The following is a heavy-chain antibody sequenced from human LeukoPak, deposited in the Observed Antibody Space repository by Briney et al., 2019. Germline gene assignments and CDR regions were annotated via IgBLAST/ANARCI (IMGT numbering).Heavy chain of an antibody. J-gene: IGHJ6*04. V-gene: IGHV3-48*03. CDR1: GFTFSSYE. Sequence: GGSLRVSCAASGFTFSSYEMNWVRQAPGQGLEWVSYISSSGSTIYFAATVKGRFTISRDNAKNSLDLQMNSLRGEDTAVYYCAELGITMIGGVWGKGTTVTISS. D-gene: IGHD3-10*02. CDR2: ISSSGSTI. CDR3: AELGITMIGGV.